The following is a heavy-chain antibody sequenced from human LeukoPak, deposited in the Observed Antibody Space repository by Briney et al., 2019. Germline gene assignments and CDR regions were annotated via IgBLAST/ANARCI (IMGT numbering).Heavy chain of an antibody. CDR3: ARGIGGATGYFDY. D-gene: IGHD1-26*01. J-gene: IGHJ4*02. CDR2: IIPIFGTA. CDR1: GGTFSSYA. V-gene: IGHV1-69*05. Sequence: SVKVSCKASGGTFSSYAISWVRQAPGQGLKWMGGIIPIFGTANYAQKFQGRVTITTDESTSTAYMELSSLRSEDTAVYYCARGIGGATGYFDYWGQGTLVTVSS.